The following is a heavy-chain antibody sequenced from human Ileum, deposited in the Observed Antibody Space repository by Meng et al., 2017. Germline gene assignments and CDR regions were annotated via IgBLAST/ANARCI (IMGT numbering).Heavy chain of an antibody. D-gene: IGHD3-22*01. CDR2: ISSSGSTI. J-gene: IGHJ4*02. Sequence: GGSLRLSCAASGFTFSSYEMNWVRQAPGKGLEWVSYISSSGSTIYYADPVKGRFTISRDNAKNSLYLQMNSLRAEDTAVYYCARDGSYYYDSSGYHIRYFDYWGQGTLVTVSS. CDR3: ARDGSYYYDSSGYHIRYFDY. CDR1: GFTFSSYE. V-gene: IGHV3-48*03.